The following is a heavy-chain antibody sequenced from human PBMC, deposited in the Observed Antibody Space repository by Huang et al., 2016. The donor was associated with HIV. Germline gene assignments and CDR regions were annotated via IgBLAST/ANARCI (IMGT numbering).Heavy chain of an antibody. CDR2: IYYSGST. Sequence: QVQLQESGPGLVKPSETLSLTCTVSGGSISSHYWSWIRQPPGKGVEWIGSIYYSGSTNYNPSLKSRVTISVDTSKNQFSLKLISGTAADTAVYYCAREGQGYWGQGTLVTVSS. CDR3: AREGQGY. V-gene: IGHV4-59*11. CDR1: GGSISSHY. J-gene: IGHJ4*02.